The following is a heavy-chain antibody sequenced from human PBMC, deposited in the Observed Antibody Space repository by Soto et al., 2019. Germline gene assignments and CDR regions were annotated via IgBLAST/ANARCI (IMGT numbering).Heavy chain of an antibody. CDR3: ARTPQTGNDFHV. CDR1: GFTLSDHY. J-gene: IGHJ6*02. D-gene: IGHD1-1*01. Sequence: EVQLVESGGGLVQPGGSLRLSCADSGFTLSDHYIDWVRQAPEKGLEWVGRSGDRRTSYSTEYAASVKGRITISRDDSKNSLDLQMNSLKTEDTAVYYCARTPQTGNDFHVWGQGTTVTVSS. CDR2: SGDRRTSYST. V-gene: IGHV3-72*01.